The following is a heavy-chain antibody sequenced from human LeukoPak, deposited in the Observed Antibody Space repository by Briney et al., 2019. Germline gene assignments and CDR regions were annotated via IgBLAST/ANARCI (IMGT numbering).Heavy chain of an antibody. CDR3: ARDRGYSGYDG. CDR1: GYTFTVYY. Sequence: GASVTLSFTSSGYTFTVYYMHWVRQAPGQGLEWMGWINPNSGGTNYAQKFHGRVTMTRDTAISTAYMELSRLRSDDTAVYYCARDRGYSGYDGWGQGTLVTVSS. J-gene: IGHJ4*02. CDR2: INPNSGGT. V-gene: IGHV1-2*02. D-gene: IGHD5-12*01.